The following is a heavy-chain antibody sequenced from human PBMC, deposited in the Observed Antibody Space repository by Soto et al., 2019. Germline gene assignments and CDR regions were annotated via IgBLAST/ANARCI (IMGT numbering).Heavy chain of an antibody. CDR1: GFTFSSYS. CDR2: ISSSSSYI. D-gene: IGHD3-10*01. V-gene: IGHV3-21*01. CDR3: ARDTYRGPTLDY. Sequence: GGSLRLSCAASGFTFSSYSMNWVRQAPGKGLEWVSSISSSSSYIYYADSVKGRFTISRDNAKNSLYLQMNSLRAEDTAVYYCARDTYRGPTLDYWGQGTLVTVSS. J-gene: IGHJ4*02.